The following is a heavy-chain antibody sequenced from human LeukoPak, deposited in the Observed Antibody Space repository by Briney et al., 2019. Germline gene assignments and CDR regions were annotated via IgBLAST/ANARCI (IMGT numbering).Heavy chain of an antibody. J-gene: IGHJ4*02. Sequence: ASVKVSCKASGGTFSNYAINWVRQAPGPGLEWMGGIIPIFGTANYAQKFQGRATITADESTSTAYMELSSLRSEDTAVYYCAREAWEYYDSSGYPTKHFDYWGQGTLVTVSS. CDR2: IIPIFGTA. V-gene: IGHV1-69*13. CDR1: GGTFSNYA. D-gene: IGHD3-22*01. CDR3: AREAWEYYDSSGYPTKHFDY.